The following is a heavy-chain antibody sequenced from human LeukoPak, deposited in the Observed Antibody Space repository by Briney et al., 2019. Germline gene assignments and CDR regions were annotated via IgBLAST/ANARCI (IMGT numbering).Heavy chain of an antibody. CDR1: NYTFTRYD. Sequence: GASVKVSCKASNYTFTRYDITWVRQAPGQGLEWMGWVNPNNGRTTYGQSFQGRVTMTTDTSTRTAYMELRSLRSDDTAVYYCARNDVSLNWFDPWGQGTLVTVSS. V-gene: IGHV1-18*01. J-gene: IGHJ5*02. CDR3: ARNDVSLNWFDP. CDR2: VNPNNGRT.